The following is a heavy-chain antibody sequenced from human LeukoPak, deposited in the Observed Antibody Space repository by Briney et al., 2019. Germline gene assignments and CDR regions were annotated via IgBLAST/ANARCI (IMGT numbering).Heavy chain of an antibody. Sequence: SGPTLVNPTQTLTLTCTFSGFSLSTSGVGVGWIRQPPGKALEWLALIYWDDDKRYSPSLKSRLTITKDTPKNQVVLTMTNMDPVDTATYYCAHRRGPGAAGYFDYWGQGTLVTVSS. D-gene: IGHD6-13*01. V-gene: IGHV2-5*02. J-gene: IGHJ4*02. CDR2: IYWDDDK. CDR3: AHRRGPGAAGYFDY. CDR1: GFSLSTSGVG.